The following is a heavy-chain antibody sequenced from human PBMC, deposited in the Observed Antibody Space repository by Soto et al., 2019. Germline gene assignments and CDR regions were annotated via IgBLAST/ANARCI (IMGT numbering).Heavy chain of an antibody. J-gene: IGHJ4*02. CDR1: GFSFEDYG. D-gene: IGHD4-17*01. CDR2: ISWNSGSI. V-gene: IGHV3-9*01. Sequence: EVQLVESGGGPVQPGMTLRLSCAASGFSFEDYGMHWVRQGPGKGLEWVAGISWNSGSIGYAGSVKGRFTISRDNAKNSLYLKMSGLRPEDTALYHCEKDIGAVTRRGFDHWGQGTLVTVSS. CDR3: EKDIGAVTRRGFDH.